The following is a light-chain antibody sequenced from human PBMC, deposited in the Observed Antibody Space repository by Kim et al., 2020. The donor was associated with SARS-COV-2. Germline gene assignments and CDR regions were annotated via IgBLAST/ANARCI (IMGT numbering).Light chain of an antibody. CDR3: QQRGSWPPALT. J-gene: IGKJ4*01. CDR1: ENIDIS. CDR2: DAA. Sequence: PGESASRSSRASENIDISLDWYQQKPGQAPRLLIYDAAVRAAGIPDRFSGSGCGTDFTLTIGSLAPEDFAIYYCQQRGSWPPALTFGGGTKVDIK. V-gene: IGKV3-11*01.